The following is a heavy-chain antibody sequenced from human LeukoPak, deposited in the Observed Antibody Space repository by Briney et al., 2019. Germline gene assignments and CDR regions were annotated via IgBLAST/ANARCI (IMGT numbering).Heavy chain of an antibody. D-gene: IGHD6-19*01. CDR2: INHSGST. V-gene: IGHV4-34*01. CDR1: GFTFSNYW. CDR3: ARYEAVAGVFDS. J-gene: IGHJ4*02. Sequence: GSLRLSCAASGFTFSNYWMSWIRQPPGKGLEWIGEINHSGSTNYNPSLKSRVTISVDTSKNHFSLKLSSVTAADTALYYCARYEAVAGVFDSWGQGILVTVSS.